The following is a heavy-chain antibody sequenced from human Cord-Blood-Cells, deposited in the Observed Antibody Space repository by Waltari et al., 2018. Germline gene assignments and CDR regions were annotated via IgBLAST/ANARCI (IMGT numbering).Heavy chain of an antibody. CDR3: ARRSGYSSGWYAFDI. Sequence: EVQLVESGGGLVQPGGSLRLSCAASGFTFSSYWMHRVRQAPGKGLVWVSRINSDGSSTSYADSVKGRFTISRDNAKNTLYLQMNSLRAEDTAVYYCARRSGYSSGWYAFDIWGQGTMVTVSS. CDR2: INSDGSST. J-gene: IGHJ3*02. V-gene: IGHV3-74*01. CDR1: GFTFSSYW. D-gene: IGHD6-19*01.